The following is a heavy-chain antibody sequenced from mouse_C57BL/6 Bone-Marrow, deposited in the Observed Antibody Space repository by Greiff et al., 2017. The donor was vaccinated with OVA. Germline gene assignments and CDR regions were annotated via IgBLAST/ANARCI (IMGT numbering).Heavy chain of an antibody. J-gene: IGHJ4*01. V-gene: IGHV5-4*01. CDR2: ISDGGSYT. CDR3: ARDFSMDY. Sequence: EVKLMESGGGLVKPGGSLKLSCAASGFTFSSYAMSWVRQTPETRLEWVATISDGGSYTYYPDNVKGRFTISRDNAKNNLYLQMSHLKSEDTAMYYCARDFSMDYWGQGTSVTVSS. CDR1: GFTFSSYA.